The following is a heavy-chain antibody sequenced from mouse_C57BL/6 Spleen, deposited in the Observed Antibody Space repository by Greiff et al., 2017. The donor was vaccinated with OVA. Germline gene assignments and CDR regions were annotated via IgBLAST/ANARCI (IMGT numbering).Heavy chain of an antibody. Sequence: EVQLQQSGPVLVKPGASVKMSCKASGYTFTDYYMNWVKQSHGKSLEWIGVINPYNGGTSYNQKFKGKATLTVDKSSSTAYMELNSLTSEDSAVYYCARGDYYYGSSYYAMDYWGQGTSVTVSS. CDR1: GYTFTDYY. CDR3: ARGDYYYGSSYYAMDY. D-gene: IGHD1-1*01. CDR2: INPYNGGT. V-gene: IGHV1-19*01. J-gene: IGHJ4*01.